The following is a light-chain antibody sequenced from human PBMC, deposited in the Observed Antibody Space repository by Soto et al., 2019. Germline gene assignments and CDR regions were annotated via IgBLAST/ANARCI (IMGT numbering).Light chain of an antibody. Sequence: QPVLTQPPSASGTPGQRVTISCSGSSSNIGSNTVDWYQQLPGTAPKLLFFRDTQRPSGVPDRFSGSKSGTSASLAISGLQSEDEADYYCAAWDDSLNGPVFGGGTKVTVL. CDR1: SSNIGSNT. V-gene: IGLV1-44*01. CDR2: RDT. J-gene: IGLJ3*02. CDR3: AAWDDSLNGPV.